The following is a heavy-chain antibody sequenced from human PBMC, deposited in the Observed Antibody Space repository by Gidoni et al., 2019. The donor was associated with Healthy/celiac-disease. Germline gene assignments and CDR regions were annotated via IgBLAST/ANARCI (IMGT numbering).Heavy chain of an antibody. J-gene: IGHJ4*02. D-gene: IGHD6-19*01. CDR2: IYYSGST. CDR3: ARDSSGFSN. Sequence: QLQLQESGPGLGKPSETLSLTGTVSGGSISSSSYYWGWIRQPPGKGLEWIGSIYYSGSTYYNPSLKSRVTISVDTSKNQFSLKLSSVTAADTAVYYCARDSSGFSNWGQGTLVTVSS. CDR1: GGSISSSSYY. V-gene: IGHV4-39*07.